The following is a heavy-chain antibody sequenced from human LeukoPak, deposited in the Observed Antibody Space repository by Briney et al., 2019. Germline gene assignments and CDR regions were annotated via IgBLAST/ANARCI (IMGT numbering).Heavy chain of an antibody. V-gene: IGHV3-7*03. CDR3: AKDISITTSSGGMDY. J-gene: IGHJ4*02. CDR2: VNRDGSET. CDR1: GFALSSHW. D-gene: IGHD2-2*01. Sequence: WGSLRLSCAASGFALSSHWMTWVRQVPGRGPEWVANVNRDGSETYYLDSVKGRFTISRDNAKNSLYLQMNSLRAEDTALYYCAKDISITTSSGGMDYWGQGTLVTVSS.